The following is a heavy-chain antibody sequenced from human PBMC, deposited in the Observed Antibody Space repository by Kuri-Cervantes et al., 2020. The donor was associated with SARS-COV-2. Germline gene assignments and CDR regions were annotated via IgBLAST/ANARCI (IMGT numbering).Heavy chain of an antibody. CDR2: IRYDGSNK. CDR3: ARDQVVEWRDYYYYMDV. D-gene: IGHD2-15*01. Sequence: GGSLRLSCAASGFTFSSYSMNWVRQAPGKGLEWVAFIRYDGSNKYYADSVKGRFTISRDNSKNTLYLQMNSLRAEDTAVYYCARDQVVEWRDYYYYMDVWGKGTTVTVSS. J-gene: IGHJ6*03. CDR1: GFTFSSYS. V-gene: IGHV3-30*02.